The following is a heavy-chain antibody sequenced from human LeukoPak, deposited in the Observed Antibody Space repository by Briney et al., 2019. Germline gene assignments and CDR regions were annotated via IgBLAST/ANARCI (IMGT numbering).Heavy chain of an antibody. CDR1: GFTFSSFA. Sequence: GGSLRLSCAASGFTFSSFAMSWVRQAQGKGLEWVSGISGNADSTYYADSAKGRFTISRDNSKNTLYLQMNTLRAEDTALYYCAKHMAAMPRASFDHWGQGTLVTVSS. J-gene: IGHJ4*02. V-gene: IGHV3-23*01. CDR2: ISGNADST. CDR3: AKHMAAMPRASFDH. D-gene: IGHD2-2*01.